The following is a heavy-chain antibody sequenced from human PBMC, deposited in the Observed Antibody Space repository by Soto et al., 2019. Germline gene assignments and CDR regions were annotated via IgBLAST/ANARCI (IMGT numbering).Heavy chain of an antibody. J-gene: IGHJ4*02. CDR1: GFTFSLYY. CDR3: XXXXXXPDY. Sequence: EVQLVESGGGLVQPGGSLRLSCAASGFTFSLYYMTWVRQAPGKGLEWVSSISGSSAMYYADSVKGRFTISRDHAKNSXXXXXXXXXXXXXXXXXXXXXXXXPDYWGQGTLVTVSP. V-gene: IGHV3-48*01. CDR2: ISGSSAM.